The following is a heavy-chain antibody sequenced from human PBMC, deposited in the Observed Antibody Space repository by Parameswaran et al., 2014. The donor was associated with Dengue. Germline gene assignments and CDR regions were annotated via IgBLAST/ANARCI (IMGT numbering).Heavy chain of an antibody. CDR1: AISSA. CDR2: IYYSGST. D-gene: IGHD1-7*01. CDR3: ARNGRDSITGTHDAFDI. V-gene: IGHV4-59*01. J-gene: IGHJ3*02. Sequence: AISSARWIRQPPGKGLEWIGYIYYSGSTNYNPSLKSRVTISVDTSKNQFSLKLSSVTAADTAVYYCARNGRDSITGTHDAFDIWGQGTMVTVSS.